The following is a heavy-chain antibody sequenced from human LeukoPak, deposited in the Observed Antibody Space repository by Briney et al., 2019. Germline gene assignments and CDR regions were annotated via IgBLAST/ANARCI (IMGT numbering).Heavy chain of an antibody. CDR3: AKKFSSSSKRGSFDY. Sequence: PGGSLRLSCAASGFTFSSYAMSWVRQAPGKGLEWVSAISGSGGSTYYAGSVKGRFTISRDNSKNTLYLQMNSLRAEDTAVYYCAKKFSSSSKRGSFDYWGQGTLVTVSS. CDR1: GFTFSSYA. D-gene: IGHD6-6*01. V-gene: IGHV3-23*01. CDR2: ISGSGGST. J-gene: IGHJ4*02.